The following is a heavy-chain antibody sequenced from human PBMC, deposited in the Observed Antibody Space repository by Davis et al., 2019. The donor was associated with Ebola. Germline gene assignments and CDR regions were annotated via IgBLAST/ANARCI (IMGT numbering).Heavy chain of an antibody. CDR3: ARLRSITRLTSFYY. J-gene: IGHJ4*02. V-gene: IGHV5-51*01. CDR1: RYSFTSYW. Sequence: GESLKISCKGSRYSFTSYWIGWVRQMPGKGLECMGIIYPGDSETRYSPSFQGQVTISADKSITTAYLQWSSLKASDTAMYYCARLRSITRLTSFYYWGQGTLVTVSS. D-gene: IGHD3-10*01. CDR2: IYPGDSET.